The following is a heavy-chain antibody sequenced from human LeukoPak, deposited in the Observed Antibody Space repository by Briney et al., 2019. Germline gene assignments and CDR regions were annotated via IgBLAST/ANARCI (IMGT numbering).Heavy chain of an antibody. Sequence: GGSLRLSCAASGFTFDDYAMHWVRQAPGKGLEWVSAISDSGISTYYADSVKGRFTISRDNSKNTLYLQMNSLRAEDTAVYYCAKDQTYYYDSSGYWWGQGTLVTVSS. CDR2: ISDSGIST. J-gene: IGHJ4*02. CDR3: AKDQTYYYDSSGYW. V-gene: IGHV3-23*01. CDR1: GFTFDDYA. D-gene: IGHD3-22*01.